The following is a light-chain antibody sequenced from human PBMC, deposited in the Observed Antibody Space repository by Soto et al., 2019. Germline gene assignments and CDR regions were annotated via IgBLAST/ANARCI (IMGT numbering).Light chain of an antibody. CDR3: QQYGSSGT. CDR1: QGTSRF. CDR2: GAS. Sequence: LTQSPSFLSASVGDRVTITCRASQGTSRFLAWYQQKPGQAPRLLIYGASNRATGIPDRFSGSGSGTDFTLTISRLEPEDFAVYYCQQYGSSGTFGQGTKVDIK. J-gene: IGKJ1*01. V-gene: IGKV3-20*01.